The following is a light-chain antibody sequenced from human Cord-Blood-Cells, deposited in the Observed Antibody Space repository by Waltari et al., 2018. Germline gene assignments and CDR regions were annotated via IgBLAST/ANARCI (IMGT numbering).Light chain of an antibody. V-gene: IGLV2-8*01. CDR2: EVS. J-gene: IGLJ3*02. CDR3: SSYAGSNHLV. Sequence: QSAPIQPPPPSGSPGQSVCISCTGTSSDVGGYNYVSWYQQHPGKAPKLMIYEVSKRPSGVPDRFSGSKSGNTASLTVSGLQAEDEADYYCSSYAGSNHLVFGGGTKLTVL. CDR1: SSDVGGYNY.